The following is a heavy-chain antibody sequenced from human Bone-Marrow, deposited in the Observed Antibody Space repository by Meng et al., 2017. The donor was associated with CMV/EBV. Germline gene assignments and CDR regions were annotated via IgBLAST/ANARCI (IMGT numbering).Heavy chain of an antibody. CDR3: ARGLYSSSWYKVLRAFDI. CDR1: GGSFSGYY. J-gene: IGHJ3*02. Sequence: SETLSLTCAVYGGSFSGYYWSWIRQPPGKGLEWIGEINHSGSTNYNPSLKSRVTISVDTSKNQFSLNLSSVTAADTAVYYCARGLYSSSWYKVLRAFDIWGQGTMVTVSS. D-gene: IGHD6-13*01. V-gene: IGHV4-34*01. CDR2: INHSGST.